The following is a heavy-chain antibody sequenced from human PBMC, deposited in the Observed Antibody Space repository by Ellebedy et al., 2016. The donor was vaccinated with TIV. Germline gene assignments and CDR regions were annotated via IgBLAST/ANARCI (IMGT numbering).Heavy chain of an antibody. CDR1: GFTFSSYS. CDR2: ISSSSSTI. D-gene: IGHD3-10*01. V-gene: IGHV3-48*02. CDR3: MISGY. J-gene: IGHJ4*02. Sequence: GESLKISXAASGFTFSSYSMNWVRQAPGKGLEWVSYISSSSSTIYYADSVKGRFTISRDNAKNSLYLQMNSLRDEDTAVYYCMISGYWGQGTLVTVSS.